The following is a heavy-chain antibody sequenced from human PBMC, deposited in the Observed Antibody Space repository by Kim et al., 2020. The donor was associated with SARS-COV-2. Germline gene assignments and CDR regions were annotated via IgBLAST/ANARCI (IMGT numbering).Heavy chain of an antibody. V-gene: IGHV3-23*01. Sequence: GGSLRLSCAASGFTFSSYAMRWVRQAPGKGLEWVAAISGGGGNTYYADSVKGRFTISRDNSKNTLYLQMNSLRAEDTAVYYCAKWGGWQVEPLLPFDYWGQGTLVTVSS. CDR1: GFTFSSYA. CDR3: AKWGGWQVEPLLPFDY. J-gene: IGHJ4*02. CDR2: ISGGGGNT. D-gene: IGHD6-19*01.